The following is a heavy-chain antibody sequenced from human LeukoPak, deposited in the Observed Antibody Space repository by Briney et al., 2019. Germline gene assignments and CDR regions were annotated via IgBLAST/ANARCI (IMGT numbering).Heavy chain of an antibody. CDR2: ISYDGSNK. Sequence: PGRSLRLSCSASGXTFSSYAMHWVRQAPGKGLEWVAVISYDGSNKYYADSVKGRFTISRDNSKNTLYLQMNSLRAEDTAVYYCARVSGLAWYFDYWGQGTLVTVSS. CDR1: GXTFSSYA. CDR3: ARVSGLAWYFDY. V-gene: IGHV3-30-3*01. J-gene: IGHJ4*02. D-gene: IGHD5-12*01.